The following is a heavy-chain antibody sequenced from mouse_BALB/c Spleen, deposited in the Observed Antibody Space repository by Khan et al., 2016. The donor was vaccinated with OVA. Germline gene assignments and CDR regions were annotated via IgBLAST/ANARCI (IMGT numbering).Heavy chain of an antibody. J-gene: IGHJ2*02. CDR3: ARVYGGDFDY. CDR1: GYSITSDYA. Sequence: EVQLQESGPGLVKPSQSLSLTCTVTGYSITSDYAWNWIRQFPGNQLEWMGFISYSGNTKYNPSLKSRFSITRDTSKNQFFLQLNSVTTEDTATYYCARVYGGDFDYWGQGTSLTVSS. V-gene: IGHV3-2*02. CDR2: ISYSGNT. D-gene: IGHD1-1*01.